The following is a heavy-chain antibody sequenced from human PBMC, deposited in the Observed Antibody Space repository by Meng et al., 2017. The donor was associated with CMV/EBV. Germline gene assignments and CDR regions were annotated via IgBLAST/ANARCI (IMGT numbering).Heavy chain of an antibody. Sequence: GESLKISCAASGFTFSSYAMSWVRQAPGKGLEWVSAISGGGGSTYYADSVKGRSTISRDNSKNTLYLQMNSLRAEDTAVYYCAKTTSVDTRSSYYYGMDFCVPGPTVPFSS. V-gene: IGHV3-23*01. CDR1: GFTFSSYA. D-gene: IGHD2-2*01. CDR3: AKTTSVDTRSSYYYGMDF. CDR2: ISGGGGST. J-gene: IGHJ6*02.